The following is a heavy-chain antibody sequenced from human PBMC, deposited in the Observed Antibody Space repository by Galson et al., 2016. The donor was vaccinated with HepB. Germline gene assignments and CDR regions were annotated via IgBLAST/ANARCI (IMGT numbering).Heavy chain of an antibody. J-gene: IGHJ4*02. V-gene: IGHV5-51*01. D-gene: IGHD5-24*01. CDR3: VRRGDGYDFDL. Sequence: QSGAEVKKPGESLKISCKGSRNTFTDHWIGWVRRRPGKGLEWMGIIYPGDSDTRYSPSFQGQVTISADKSSRYAYLQWSSLKASDTAMYYCVRRGDGYDFDLWGQGTLVTVSS. CDR2: IYPGDSDT. CDR1: RNTFTDHW.